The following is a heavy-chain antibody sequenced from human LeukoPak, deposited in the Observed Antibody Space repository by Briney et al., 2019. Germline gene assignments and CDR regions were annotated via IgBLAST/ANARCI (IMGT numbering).Heavy chain of an antibody. V-gene: IGHV4-59*01. CDR3: TRGTVTVNYFDY. J-gene: IGHJ4*02. CDR2: IHYSGST. CDR1: GGSISSYY. Sequence: PSETLSLTCTVSGGSISSYYWSWLRQSPGKGVEWIGYIHYSGSTNYNPSLWSRVTMSVDTSKNQFSLKLSSVTAADTAVYYCTRGTVTVNYFDYWGQGTLVTVSS. D-gene: IGHD4-11*01.